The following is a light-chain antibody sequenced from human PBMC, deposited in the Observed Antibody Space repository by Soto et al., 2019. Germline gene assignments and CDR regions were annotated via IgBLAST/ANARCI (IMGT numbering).Light chain of an antibody. CDR1: QTINNN. V-gene: IGKV3-15*01. CDR3: QQYNDWPRT. J-gene: IGKJ1*01. Sequence: ETLMTQSPSTLALSPGERATLSCRASQTINNNLVWYQQRPGQAPRLLIYGASSRATGIPVRSSGSGSGTEFTLTITSLPSEDFALYYRQQYNDWPRTFGQGTKVDNK. CDR2: GAS.